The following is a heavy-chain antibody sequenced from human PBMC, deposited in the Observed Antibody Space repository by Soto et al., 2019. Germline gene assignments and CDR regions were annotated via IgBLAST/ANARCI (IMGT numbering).Heavy chain of an antibody. J-gene: IGHJ4*02. Sequence: SETLSLTCTVSGDSISSGNYYWSWIRQHPGKGLEWIGYVYYSGSTYYNPSLKSRVTIFVDTSKNQISLNLTSPTAADTAVYYCARLYTYGYYYFDYWGQGTLVTVSS. CDR3: ARLYTYGYYYFDY. CDR2: VYYSGST. CDR1: GDSISSGNYY. D-gene: IGHD5-18*01. V-gene: IGHV4-31*03.